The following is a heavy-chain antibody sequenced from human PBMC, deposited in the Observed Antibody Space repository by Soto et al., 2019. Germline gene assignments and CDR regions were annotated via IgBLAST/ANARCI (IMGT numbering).Heavy chain of an antibody. J-gene: IGHJ4*02. D-gene: IGHD5-18*01. V-gene: IGHV4-59*01. CDR3: ARAISGYSYGYFAFDY. CDR2: LYYSGST. CDR1: GGSIRNYY. Sequence: PSETLSLTCSVSGGSIRNYYWSWIRQPPGKGLEWIGYLYYSGSTNYNPSLKSRVTISVDTSKNQFSLKLNSVTAADTAVYYCARAISGYSYGYFAFDYWGQGSLVTSPQ.